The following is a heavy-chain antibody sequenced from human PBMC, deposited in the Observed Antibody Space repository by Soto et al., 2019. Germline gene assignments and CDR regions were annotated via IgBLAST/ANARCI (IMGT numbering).Heavy chain of an antibody. CDR2: ISYDGSNK. CDR1: GFTFSSYA. Sequence: QVQLVESGGGVVQPGRSLRLSCAASGFTFSSYAMHWVRRAPGKGLEWVAVISYDGSNKYYADSVKGRFTISRDNSKNTLYLQMNSLRAEDTAVYYCARGSMIVVVITPLDYWGQGTLVTVSS. J-gene: IGHJ4*02. V-gene: IGHV3-30-3*01. CDR3: ARGSMIVVVITPLDY. D-gene: IGHD3-22*01.